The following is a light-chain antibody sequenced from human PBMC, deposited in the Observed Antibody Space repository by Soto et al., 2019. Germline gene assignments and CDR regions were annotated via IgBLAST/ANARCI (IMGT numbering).Light chain of an antibody. CDR3: QQYNNWPT. Sequence: ETVLTQAPVTLSVSPGETATLFCWARQSGNMNLAWYQEKPGQAPRLLIYAASTRATGIPARFSGSGSGTEFPLTISSLQSEDSAIYYCQQYNNWPTFGQGTKVEIK. CDR1: QSGNMN. V-gene: IGKV3-15*01. CDR2: AAS. J-gene: IGKJ1*01.